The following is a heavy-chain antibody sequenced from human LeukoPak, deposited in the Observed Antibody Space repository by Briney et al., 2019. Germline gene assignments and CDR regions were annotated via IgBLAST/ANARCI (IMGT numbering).Heavy chain of an antibody. J-gene: IGHJ3*02. V-gene: IGHV3-11*06. CDR3: ARIITMVRGGPGAFDI. Sequence: PGGSLRLSCAASGFTFSDYYMSWIRQAPGKGLEWVSYISSSGYTNYADFVKGPYNISRDNDKNSLYLQMNSLRAEDTAVYYCARIITMVRGGPGAFDIWGQGTMVTVSS. CDR1: GFTFSDYY. CDR2: ISSSGYT. D-gene: IGHD3-10*01.